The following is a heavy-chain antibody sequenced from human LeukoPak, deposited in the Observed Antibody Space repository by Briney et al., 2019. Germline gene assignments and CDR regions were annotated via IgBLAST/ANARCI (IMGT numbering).Heavy chain of an antibody. Sequence: PSETLSLTCTVSGGSISSGRYCWGWIRQPPGKGLEWIGSIYYSGTTYYNPSLKSRVTIHVDTSKNQFSLQLTSVTAADTAVYYCAKDLNGRLFDYWGQGTLVTVSS. CDR3: AKDLNGRLFDY. CDR1: GGSISSGRYC. D-gene: IGHD2-8*01. V-gene: IGHV4-39*02. J-gene: IGHJ4*02. CDR2: IYYSGTT.